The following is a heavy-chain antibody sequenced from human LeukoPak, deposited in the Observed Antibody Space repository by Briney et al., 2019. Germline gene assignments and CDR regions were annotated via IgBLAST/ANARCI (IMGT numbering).Heavy chain of an antibody. V-gene: IGHV3-23*01. CDR1: GVTLSSYA. CDR3: AKDRTVGASYWYFDL. J-gene: IGHJ2*01. Sequence: GGSLRLSCAASGVTLSSYAMSWARQAPGKGLEWVSNISSSGSGGNTYYADSVKGRFTISRDSSKSTLFLHMNTLRAEDTAIYYCAKDRTVGASYWYFDLWGRGTLVTVSS. D-gene: IGHD1-26*01. CDR2: ISSSGSGGNT.